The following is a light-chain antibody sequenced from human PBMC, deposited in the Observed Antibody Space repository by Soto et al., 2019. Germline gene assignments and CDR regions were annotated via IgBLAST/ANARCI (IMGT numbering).Light chain of an antibody. J-gene: IGKJ4*01. V-gene: IGKV3D-11*01. CDR2: LTS. CDR1: QAVNTR. Sequence: VLSQSPSTLSSFPGDRVTLSCRASQAVNTRLAWYQHKPGQAPRLLIYLTSNRAAGIPARFSGSGSGTDFTLTISSLQPEDLATYYCKQSKSFPLTFGGGTKVDIK. CDR3: KQSKSFPLT.